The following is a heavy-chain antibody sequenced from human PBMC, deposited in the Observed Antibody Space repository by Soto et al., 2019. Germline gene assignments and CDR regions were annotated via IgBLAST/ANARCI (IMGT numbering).Heavy chain of an antibody. D-gene: IGHD3-3*01. CDR3: ARSSGGNFGIIIEGSNWFDP. CDR1: GDTFTSYY. Sequence: ASVKVSCEAPGDTFTSYYLNWVRQAPGQGLEWMGVINPHGGSTKYAQKFQGRITMTRDTSRSTVYMELSSLRSDDTAIYYCARSSGGNFGIIIEGSNWFDPWGQGTLVTVSS. CDR2: INPHGGST. V-gene: IGHV1-46*01. J-gene: IGHJ5*02.